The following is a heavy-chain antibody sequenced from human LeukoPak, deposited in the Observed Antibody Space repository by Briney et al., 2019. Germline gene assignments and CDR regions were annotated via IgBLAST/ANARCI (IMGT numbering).Heavy chain of an antibody. V-gene: IGHV3-11*04. CDR2: ISSSGSTI. CDR3: ATGNYYDSRGYYTFGH. CDR1: GFTFSDYY. Sequence: GGSLRLSCAASGFTFSDYYMSWIRQAPGKGLEWVSYISSSGSTIYYADSVKGRFTISRDNAKNSLYLQMNSLRAEDTAVYYCATGNYYDSRGYYTFGHWGQGTLVTVSS. D-gene: IGHD3-22*01. J-gene: IGHJ1*01.